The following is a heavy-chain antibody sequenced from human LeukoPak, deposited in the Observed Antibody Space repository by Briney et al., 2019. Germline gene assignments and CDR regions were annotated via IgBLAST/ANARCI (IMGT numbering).Heavy chain of an antibody. CDR1: GDSISSSSFY. D-gene: IGHD6-19*01. V-gene: IGHV4-39*01. J-gene: IGHJ4*02. CDR3: ASLAVAGLSEGY. Sequence: PSETLSLTCSVSGDSISSSSFYGGWIRQPPGKGLEWIGSIHYSGSTKYNPSLRSRVTTSVDTSKNQFSLKLSSVTAADTAVYYCASLAVAGLSEGYWGQGTLVIVSS. CDR2: IHYSGST.